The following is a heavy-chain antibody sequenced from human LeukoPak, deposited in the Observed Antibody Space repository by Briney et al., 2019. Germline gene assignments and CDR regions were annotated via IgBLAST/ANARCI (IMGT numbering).Heavy chain of an antibody. D-gene: IGHD3-10*01. J-gene: IGHJ6*02. CDR2: MNPNSGNT. V-gene: IGHV1-8*01. Sequence: ASVKVTCKASGYTFTSYDINWVRQATGQGLEWMGWMNPNSGNTGYAQKFQGRVTMTRNTSISTAYMELSSLRSEDTAVYYCARWDYGSGSYYLLYYYGMDVWGQGTTVTVSS. CDR1: GYTFTSYD. CDR3: ARWDYGSGSYYLLYYYGMDV.